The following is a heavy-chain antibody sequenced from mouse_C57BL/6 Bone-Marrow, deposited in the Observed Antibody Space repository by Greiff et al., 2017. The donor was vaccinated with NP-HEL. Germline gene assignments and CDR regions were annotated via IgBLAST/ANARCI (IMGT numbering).Heavy chain of an antibody. CDR3: ARHYGSSRYYFDY. Sequence: VQLQQSGAELAKPGASVKLSCKASGYTFTSYWMHWVKQRPGQGLEWIGYINPSSGYTKYNQKFKDKATLTADKSSSTAYMQLSSLTYEDSAVYSCARHYGSSRYYFDYWGQGTTLTVSS. J-gene: IGHJ2*01. V-gene: IGHV1-7*01. CDR1: GYTFTSYW. CDR2: INPSSGYT. D-gene: IGHD1-1*01.